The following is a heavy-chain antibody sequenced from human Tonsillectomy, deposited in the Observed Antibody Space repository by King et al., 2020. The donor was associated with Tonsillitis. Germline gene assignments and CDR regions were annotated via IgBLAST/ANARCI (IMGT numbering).Heavy chain of an antibody. D-gene: IGHD3-10*01. CDR1: GGSISSGDYY. Sequence: VPLQESGPGLVKPSQTVSLTCTVSGGSISSGDYYWRWIRQPAGQGLEWIGRIYTNGSTNYNPSLKSRVTMSVDTSKNQLSLQLSSVTAADTAFYYCARESGSGTYYAYWGQGTLVTVSS. J-gene: IGHJ4*02. CDR3: ARESGSGTYYAY. V-gene: IGHV4-61*02. CDR2: IYTNGST.